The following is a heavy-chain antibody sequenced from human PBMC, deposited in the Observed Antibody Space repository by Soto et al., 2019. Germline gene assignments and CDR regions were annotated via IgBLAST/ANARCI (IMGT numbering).Heavy chain of an antibody. Sequence: SETLSLTCTVSGGSISSYYWSWIRQPPGKGLEWIGYIYYSGSTNYNPSLKSRVTISVDTSKNQFSLKLSSVTAADTAVYYCARIAWPYCTNGVCPLYFDYWGQGTLVTVSS. CDR3: ARIAWPYCTNGVCPLYFDY. J-gene: IGHJ4*02. D-gene: IGHD2-8*01. CDR1: GGSISSYY. CDR2: IYYSGST. V-gene: IGHV4-59*01.